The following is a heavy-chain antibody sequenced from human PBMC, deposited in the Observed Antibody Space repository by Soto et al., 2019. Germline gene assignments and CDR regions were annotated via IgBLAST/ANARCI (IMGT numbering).Heavy chain of an antibody. J-gene: IGHJ4*02. CDR3: EHDGEFKLMSFDR. V-gene: IGHV2-5*02. Sequence: QITVKESGPPLVRPAQTLTLTCAFSGFSLTTTRMGVAWIRQPPGKALEWLALIYWDADKRYSPSLKNRLTVYKDTSTHRVVMTITNISPDDTGTYFCEHDGEFKLMSFDRWGPGTLVTVSS. CDR1: GFSLTTTRMG. CDR2: IYWDADK. D-gene: IGHD1-1*01.